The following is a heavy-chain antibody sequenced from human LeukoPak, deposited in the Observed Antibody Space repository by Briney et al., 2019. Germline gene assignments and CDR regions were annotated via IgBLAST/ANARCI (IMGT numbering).Heavy chain of an antibody. D-gene: IGHD2-2*02. CDR3: AKLTSGYCSSTSCYTFDY. Sequence: QAGGSLRLSCAASGFTFSSYARSWVRQAPGKGLEWVSAISGSGGSTYYADSVKGRFTISRDNSKNTLYLQMNSLRAEDKAVYYCAKLTSGYCSSTSCYTFDYWGQGTLVTVSS. V-gene: IGHV3-23*01. CDR1: GFTFSSYA. CDR2: ISGSGGST. J-gene: IGHJ4*02.